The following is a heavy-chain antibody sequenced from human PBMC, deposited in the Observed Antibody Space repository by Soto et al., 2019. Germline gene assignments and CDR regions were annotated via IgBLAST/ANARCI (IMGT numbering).Heavy chain of an antibody. CDR3: ARQVAAARFYYYGMDV. V-gene: IGHV5-51*01. CDR2: IYPGDSDT. Sequence: GESLKLSCKGSGYSFTSYWIGWVRQMPGKGLEWMGIIYPGDSDTRYSPSFQGQVTISADKSISTAYLQWSSLKASNTAMYYCARQVAAARFYYYGMDVWGQGTTVTVSS. D-gene: IGHD6-13*01. J-gene: IGHJ6*02. CDR1: GYSFTSYW.